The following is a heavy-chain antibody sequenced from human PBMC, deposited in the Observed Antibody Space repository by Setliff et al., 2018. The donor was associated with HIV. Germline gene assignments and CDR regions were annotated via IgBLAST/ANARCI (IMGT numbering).Heavy chain of an antibody. CDR2: IKQGGTEN. V-gene: IGHV3-7*03. J-gene: IGHJ3*02. Sequence: GGSLRLSCVASGFTFSRYWMSWVRQAPGKGLEWVANIKQGGTENYSVDSVKGRFTISRDDAKNSLFLQMNSLRAEDTAMYYCARVLYISGWYGPVVKALDMWGQGTMVTVSS. D-gene: IGHD6-19*01. CDR1: GFTFSRYW. CDR3: ARVLYISGWYGPVVKALDM.